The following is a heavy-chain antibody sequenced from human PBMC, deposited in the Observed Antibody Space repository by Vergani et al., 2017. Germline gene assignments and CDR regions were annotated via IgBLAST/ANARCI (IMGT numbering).Heavy chain of an antibody. V-gene: IGHV7-4-1*02. J-gene: IGHJ6*02. D-gene: IGHD3-9*01. Sequence: QVPLVQSGSELKKPGASVTVSCKASGYTFTSYAMHCVRQAPGQGLEWMGWINTNTGNPTYAQGFTGRFVFSLDTSVSTAYLQISSLKAEDTAVYYCARDKYYDILTGYLGRDGMDVWGQGTTVTVSS. CDR2: INTNTGNP. CDR1: GYTFTSYA. CDR3: ARDKYYDILTGYLGRDGMDV.